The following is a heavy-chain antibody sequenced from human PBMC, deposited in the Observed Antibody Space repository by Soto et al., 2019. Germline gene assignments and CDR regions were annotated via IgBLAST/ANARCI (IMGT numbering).Heavy chain of an antibody. CDR3: ARDRSGYYNFDY. CDR1: GFTFSSYG. Sequence: PGGSLRLSCAASGFTFSSYGMHWVRQAPGKGLEWVAVIWYDGSNKYYADSVKGRFTISRDNSKNTLYLQMNSLRAEDTAVYYCARDRSGYYNFDYWGQGTLVTVSS. D-gene: IGHD3-22*01. V-gene: IGHV3-33*01. J-gene: IGHJ4*02. CDR2: IWYDGSNK.